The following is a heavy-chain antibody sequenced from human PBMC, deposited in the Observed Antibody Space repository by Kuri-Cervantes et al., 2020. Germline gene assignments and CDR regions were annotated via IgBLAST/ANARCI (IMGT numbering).Heavy chain of an antibody. V-gene: IGHV3-30*07. CDR3: AKGARGSGRSQLVERYDY. CDR2: ISYDGSNK. D-gene: IGHD6-13*01. J-gene: IGHJ4*02. Sequence: GGSLRLSCAASGFTFSSYAMHWVRQAPGKGLEWVAVISYDGSNKYYADSVKGRFTISSDNSKNTLYLQMNSLRAEDTAVYYCAKGARGSGRSQLVERYDYWGQGTLVTVSS. CDR1: GFTFSSYA.